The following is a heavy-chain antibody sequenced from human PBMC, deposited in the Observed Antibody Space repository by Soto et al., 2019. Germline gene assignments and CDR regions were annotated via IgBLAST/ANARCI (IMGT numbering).Heavy chain of an antibody. CDR3: ARTRLNSRSWFDP. J-gene: IGHJ5*02. Sequence: PGGSLRLSCAASGFTFSSYSMNWVRQAPGKGLEWVSSISSSSSYIYYADSVKGRFTISRDNAKNSLCLQMNSLRAEDTAVYYCARTRLNSRSWFDPWGQGTLVTVSS. CDR1: GFTFSSYS. V-gene: IGHV3-21*01. CDR2: ISSSSSYI. D-gene: IGHD1-1*01.